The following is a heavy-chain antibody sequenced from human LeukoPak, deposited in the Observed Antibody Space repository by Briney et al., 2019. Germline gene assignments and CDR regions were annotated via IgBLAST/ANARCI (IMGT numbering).Heavy chain of an antibody. D-gene: IGHD4-17*01. CDR2: IYYSGST. J-gene: IGHJ3*02. CDR3: ARPAAVTPLDAFDI. CDR1: GGSISSYY. Sequence: SETLSLTCTVSGGSISSYYWSWIRQPPGKGLEWIGYIYYSGSTNYNPSPKSRVTISVDTSKNQFSLKLSSLTAADTAVYYCARPAAVTPLDAFDIWGQGTMVTASS. V-gene: IGHV4-59*08.